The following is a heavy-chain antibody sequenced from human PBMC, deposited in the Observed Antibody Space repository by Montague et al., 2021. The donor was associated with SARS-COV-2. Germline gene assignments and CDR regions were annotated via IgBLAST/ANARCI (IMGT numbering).Heavy chain of an antibody. CDR2: IDWDDDK. J-gene: IGHJ3*02. Sequence: PALEPTQTLTLTCTFSGFSLSTSGMCVSWIRQPPGKALEWLARIDWDDDKYYSTSLKTRLTISKDTSKNQVVLTMTNMDPVDTATYYCARGYYDILTGYLDAFDIWGQGTMVTVSS. CDR1: GFSLSTSGMC. V-gene: IGHV2-70*11. D-gene: IGHD3-9*01. CDR3: ARGYYDILTGYLDAFDI.